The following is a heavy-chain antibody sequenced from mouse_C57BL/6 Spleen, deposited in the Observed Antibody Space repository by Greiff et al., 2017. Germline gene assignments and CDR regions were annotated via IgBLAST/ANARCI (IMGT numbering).Heavy chain of an antibody. CDR3: ARVYYYGSSLYFDV. V-gene: IGHV3-6*01. D-gene: IGHD1-1*01. Sequence: ESGPGLVKPSQSLSLTCSVTGYSITSGYYWNWIRQFPGNKLEWMGYISYDGSNNYNPSLKNRISITRDTSKNQFFLKLNSVTTEDTATYYCARVYYYGSSLYFDVWGTGTTVTVSS. J-gene: IGHJ1*03. CDR2: ISYDGSN. CDR1: GYSITSGYY.